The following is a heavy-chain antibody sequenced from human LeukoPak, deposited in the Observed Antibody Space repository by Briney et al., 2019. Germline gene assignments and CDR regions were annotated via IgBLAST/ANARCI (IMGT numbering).Heavy chain of an antibody. Sequence: PSETLSLTCTVSDYSISSGYYWGWIRQPPGKGLEWIGSIYHSGTTYYNPSLKSRVSISVDTSKNQFSLSLSSVTAADTALYYCARSGGYCGGDCFSDNFDYWGQGTLVTVSS. J-gene: IGHJ4*02. V-gene: IGHV4-38-2*02. CDR1: DYSISSGYY. CDR3: ARSGGYCGGDCFSDNFDY. D-gene: IGHD2-21*02. CDR2: IYHSGTT.